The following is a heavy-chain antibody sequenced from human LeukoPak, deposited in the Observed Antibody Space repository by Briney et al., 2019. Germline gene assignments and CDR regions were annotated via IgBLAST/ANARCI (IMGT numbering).Heavy chain of an antibody. Sequence: ASVKVSCKASGYTFTSYGISWVRQAPGQGLEWMGWISAYNGNTNYAQKLLGRVTMTTDTSTSTAYMELRSLRSDDTAVYYCAREKYYYDSSGLPDAFDIWGQGTMVTVSS. V-gene: IGHV1-18*01. J-gene: IGHJ3*02. CDR3: AREKYYYDSSGLPDAFDI. CDR1: GYTFTSYG. CDR2: ISAYNGNT. D-gene: IGHD3-22*01.